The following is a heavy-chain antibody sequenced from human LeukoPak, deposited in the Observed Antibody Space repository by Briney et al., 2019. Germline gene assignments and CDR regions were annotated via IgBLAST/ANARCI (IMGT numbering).Heavy chain of an antibody. CDR2: IFPGDSDT. J-gene: IGHJ4*02. CDR1: GYSFANYW. D-gene: IGHD3-10*01. CDR3: ARLPLTYYYGSGSSYFDY. Sequence: GESLKISCKTFGYSFANYWIGWVRQMPGKGLEWMGIIFPGDSDTRYSPSFQGQVTISADKSINTTYLQWSSLKASDTAIYYCARLPLTYYYGSGSSYFDYWGQRTLVTVSS. V-gene: IGHV5-51*01.